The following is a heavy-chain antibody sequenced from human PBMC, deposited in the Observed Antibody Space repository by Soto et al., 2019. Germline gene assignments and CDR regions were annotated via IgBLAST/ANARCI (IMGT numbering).Heavy chain of an antibody. CDR2: IYYGGST. Sequence: SETLSLTCTVSGDSISTDYWSWIRQSPGKGLEWIGLIYYGGSTNYNPSLKSRVTMSVDTSKNQFSLKLTSVTPVDTAVYYCPRREIQGPIDYWGQGTLVTVSS. CDR3: PRREIQGPIDY. CDR1: GDSISTDY. J-gene: IGHJ4*02. D-gene: IGHD1-26*01. V-gene: IGHV4-59*12.